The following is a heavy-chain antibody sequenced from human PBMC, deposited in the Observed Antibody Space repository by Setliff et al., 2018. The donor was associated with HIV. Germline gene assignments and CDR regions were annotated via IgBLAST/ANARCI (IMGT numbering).Heavy chain of an antibody. D-gene: IGHD2-2*02. V-gene: IGHV3-7*01. Sequence: GGSLRLSCEASGFSFSTYSVNWIRQAPGKGLEWAAIISNDGGREYYVDSVKGRFTISRDNAKNTLYLQMSSLRAEDRAVYYCVRDVGFNLYDHWGQGTLVTVSS. CDR3: VRDVGFNLYDH. CDR2: ISNDGGRE. J-gene: IGHJ4*02. CDR1: GFSFSTYS.